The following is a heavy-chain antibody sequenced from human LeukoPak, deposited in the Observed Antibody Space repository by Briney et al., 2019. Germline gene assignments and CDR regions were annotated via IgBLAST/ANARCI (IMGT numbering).Heavy chain of an antibody. D-gene: IGHD5-24*01. J-gene: IGHJ4*02. CDR2: IKQDGSEK. V-gene: IGHV3-7*01. CDR3: ARWLELMRNFNW. Sequence: GGSLRLSCVGSGFTFSDYWMSWVRQAPGKGLEGVANIKQDGSEKDYVDALKGRFSISRDNAKNSLYLQMNSLRAEDTAVYYCARWLELMRNFNWWGQGTLVTVSS. CDR1: GFTFSDYW.